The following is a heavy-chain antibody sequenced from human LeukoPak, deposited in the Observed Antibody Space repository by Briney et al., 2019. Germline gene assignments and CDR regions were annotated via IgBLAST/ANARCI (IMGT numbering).Heavy chain of an antibody. CDR3: ARGIADYHTDY. D-gene: IGHD4-11*01. CDR2: IYYSGST. CDR1: GGSISSYY. J-gene: IGHJ4*02. V-gene: IGHV4-59*01. Sequence: SETLSLTCTVSGGSISSYYWSWIRQPPGKGLEWIGYIYYSGSTNYNPSLKSRVTMSVDTSTNQFSLKLTSVTVADTAVYYCARGIADYHTDYWGQGTLVTVSS.